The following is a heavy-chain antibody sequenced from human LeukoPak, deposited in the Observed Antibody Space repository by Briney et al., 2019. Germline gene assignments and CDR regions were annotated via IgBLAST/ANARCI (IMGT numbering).Heavy chain of an antibody. D-gene: IGHD2-15*01. V-gene: IGHV1-18*01. CDR1: GYTFTSYG. CDR2: ISTYNGNT. J-gene: IGHJ3*02. Sequence: ASVKVSCKASGYTFTSYGISWVRQAPGQGREWMGQISTYNGNTKYAQKLQGRVTMTTDTSTSTAYMELRSLRSDDTAVYYCARDPCSGGSCHDAFDIWGQGTMVTVSS. CDR3: ARDPCSGGSCHDAFDI.